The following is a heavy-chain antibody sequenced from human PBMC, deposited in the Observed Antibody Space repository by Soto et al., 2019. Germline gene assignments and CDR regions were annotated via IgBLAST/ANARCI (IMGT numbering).Heavy chain of an antibody. CDR2: IIPMFGTT. D-gene: IGHD3-9*01. Sequence: QVQLVQSGAEVKKPGSSGKVSCKASGGTFSSYTISWVRQAPGQGLEWMGGIIPMFGTTNYAQKFQGRVTITADESTSTACMELFSLRSEDTAVYYCARGDDILTGSNWFDPWGQGTLLTVSS. V-gene: IGHV1-69*01. J-gene: IGHJ5*02. CDR3: ARGDDILTGSNWFDP. CDR1: GGTFSSYT.